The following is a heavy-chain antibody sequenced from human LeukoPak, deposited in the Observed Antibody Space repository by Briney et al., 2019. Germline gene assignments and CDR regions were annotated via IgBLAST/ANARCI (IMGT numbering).Heavy chain of an antibody. J-gene: IGHJ4*02. V-gene: IGHV3-23*01. CDR2: ISGSGGST. Sequence: GGSLRLSCAASGFTFSSYAMSWVRQAPGKGLEWVSAISGSGGSTYYADSVKGRFTISRDNSKNTLYPQMNSLRAEDTAVYYCAKAKGRTQTVTYYFDYWGQGTLVTVSS. CDR3: AKAKGRTQTVTYYFDY. D-gene: IGHD4-17*01. CDR1: GFTFSSYA.